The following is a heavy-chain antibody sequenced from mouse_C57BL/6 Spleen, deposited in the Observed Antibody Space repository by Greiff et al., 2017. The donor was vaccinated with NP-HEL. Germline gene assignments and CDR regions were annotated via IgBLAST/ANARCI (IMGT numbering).Heavy chain of an antibody. D-gene: IGHD1-1*01. V-gene: IGHV3-6*01. Sequence: EVQLQESGPGLVKPSQSLSLTCSVTGYSITSGYYWNWIRQFPGNKLEWMGYISYDGSNNYNPSLKNRISITRDTSKNQFFLKLNSVTTEDTATYYCARDSLITTVDYWGQGTTLTVSS. CDR3: ARDSLITTVDY. CDR1: GYSITSGYY. J-gene: IGHJ2*01. CDR2: ISYDGSN.